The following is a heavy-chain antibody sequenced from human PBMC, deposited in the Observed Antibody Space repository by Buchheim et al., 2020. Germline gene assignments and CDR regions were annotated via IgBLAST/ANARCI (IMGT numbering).Heavy chain of an antibody. D-gene: IGHD6-13*01. CDR3: AKLRGLRSKSPDY. CDR1: GFTFSNYA. CDR2: ISNSGDNT. Sequence: EVQLLGTGGTLVQPGGSLRLSCVASGFTFSNYAMGWVRQAPGKGLEWVSGISNSGDNTYYADSVRGLFTISRDNSNNPLYLQMTSLRVDDTAIYYCAKLRGLRSKSPDYWGQGTL. V-gene: IGHV3-23*01. J-gene: IGHJ4*02.